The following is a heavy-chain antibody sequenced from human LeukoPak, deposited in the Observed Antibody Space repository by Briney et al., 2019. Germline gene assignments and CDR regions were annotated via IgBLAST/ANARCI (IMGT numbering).Heavy chain of an antibody. CDR3: AKENPLVRAFDI. Sequence: PGRSLRLSCAASGFTFSSYGMHWVRQAPGKGLEWVAVISYDGSNKYYADSVKGRFTISRDNSKNTLYLQMNSLRAEDTAVYYCAKENPLVRAFDIWGKGTTVTVSS. V-gene: IGHV3-30*18. CDR2: ISYDGSNK. D-gene: IGHD6-13*01. J-gene: IGHJ6*04. CDR1: GFTFSSYG.